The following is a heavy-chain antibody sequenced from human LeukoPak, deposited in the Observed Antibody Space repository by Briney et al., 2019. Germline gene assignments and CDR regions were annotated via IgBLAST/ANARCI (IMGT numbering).Heavy chain of an antibody. CDR3: ARHSLTLGVFS. J-gene: IGHJ4*02. CDR2: FYNSGST. D-gene: IGHD3-10*01. CDR1: GGSIDSSTYY. V-gene: IGHV4-39*01. Sequence: SETLSLTCTVSGGSIDSSTYYWGWIRQPPGKGLEWIGSFYNSGSTYRNPSLSSRVTISVDTSKNQFSLKLSSVTAADTAVYYCARHSLTLGVFSWGQGTLVTVSS.